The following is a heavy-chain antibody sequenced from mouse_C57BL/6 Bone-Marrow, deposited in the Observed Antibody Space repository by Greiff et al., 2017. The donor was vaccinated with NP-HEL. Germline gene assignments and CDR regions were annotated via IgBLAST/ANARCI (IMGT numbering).Heavy chain of an antibody. CDR2: IYPYNGVS. J-gene: IGHJ3*01. V-gene: IGHV1-31*01. D-gene: IGHD1-1*01. Sequence: EVKLQESGPELVKPGASVKISCKASGYSFTGYYMHWVKQSHGNILDWIGYIYPYNGVSSYNQKFKGKATLTVDKSSSTAYMELRSLTSEDSAVYYCAFYYYGSRVLFAYWGQGTLVTVSA. CDR1: GYSFTGYY. CDR3: AFYYYGSRVLFAY.